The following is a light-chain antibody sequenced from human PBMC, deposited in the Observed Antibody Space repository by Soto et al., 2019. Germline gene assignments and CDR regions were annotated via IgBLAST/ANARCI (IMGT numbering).Light chain of an antibody. V-gene: IGKV3-11*01. Sequence: EIVLTQSPATLSLSPGERATLSCRVSQSITSFLAWYQQKPGQAPRLLIHDASNRATGIPARFSGSGSGTDFTLTISSLEPEDFAVYYCQQRSNWPRTFGQGTKVEIK. J-gene: IGKJ1*01. CDR2: DAS. CDR1: QSITSF. CDR3: QQRSNWPRT.